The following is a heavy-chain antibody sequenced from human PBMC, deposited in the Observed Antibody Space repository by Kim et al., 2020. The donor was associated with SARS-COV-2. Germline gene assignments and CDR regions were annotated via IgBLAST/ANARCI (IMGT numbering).Heavy chain of an antibody. V-gene: IGHV1-3*01. CDR3: ARAPGGYSGYDSSPPFDY. J-gene: IGHJ4*02. Sequence: QGRVTITRDTSASTAYMELSSLGSEDTAVYYCARAPGGYSGYDSSPPFDYWGQGTLVTVSS. D-gene: IGHD5-12*01.